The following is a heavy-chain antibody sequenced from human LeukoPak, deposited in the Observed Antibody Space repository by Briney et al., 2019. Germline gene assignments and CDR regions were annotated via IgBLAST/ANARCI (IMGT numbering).Heavy chain of an antibody. V-gene: IGHV3-53*05. Sequence: PGGSLRLSCAASGLTVSSNYIAWVRQAPGKGLEWVSVTYSAGRTYYADSVKGRFTISRDNSKNTLYLQMNSLRAEDTAVYYCAKDTLGYSSSWYFDYWGQGTLVTVSS. CDR3: AKDTLGYSSSWYFDY. CDR1: GLTVSSNY. CDR2: TYSAGRT. D-gene: IGHD6-13*01. J-gene: IGHJ4*02.